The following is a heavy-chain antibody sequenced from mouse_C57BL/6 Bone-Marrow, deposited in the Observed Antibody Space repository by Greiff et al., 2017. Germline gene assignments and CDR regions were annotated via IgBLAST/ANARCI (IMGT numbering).Heavy chain of an antibody. CDR3: ARPRDYDVDYYAMDY. CDR2: INPSSGYT. CDR1: GYTFTSYW. Sequence: QVQLQQSGAELAKPGASVKLSCKASGYTFTSYWMHWVKQRPGQGLEWIGYINPSSGYTKYNQKFKDKATLTADTSSSTASMQLSSLTYEDSAVYYCARPRDYDVDYYAMDYWGQGTSVTVSS. V-gene: IGHV1-7*01. D-gene: IGHD2-4*01. J-gene: IGHJ4*01.